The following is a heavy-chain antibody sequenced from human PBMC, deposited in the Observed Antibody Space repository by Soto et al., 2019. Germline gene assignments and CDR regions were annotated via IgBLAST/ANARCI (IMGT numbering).Heavy chain of an antibody. V-gene: IGHV4-28*01. CDR2: LHHTGYT. CDR3: ATTDNGKYFFDS. Sequence: QVQLQESGPGLVKPSDTLSLTCGVSGSSISNDNWWVWIRQPPGKGLEWIGYLHHTGYTYSNPALKSRLTMSVDTSKNQFSLRLSSVTAVDTAVYYCATTDNGKYFFDSWGQGALVTVSS. D-gene: IGHD4-4*01. CDR1: GSSISNDNW. J-gene: IGHJ4*02.